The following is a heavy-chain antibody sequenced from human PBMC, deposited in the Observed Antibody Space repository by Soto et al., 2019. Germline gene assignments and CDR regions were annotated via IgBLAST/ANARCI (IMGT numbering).Heavy chain of an antibody. CDR2: IIPIFGTA. V-gene: IGHV1-69*01. D-gene: IGHD2-21*02. CDR3: ARLLYCGGDCYLFDY. J-gene: IGHJ4*02. Sequence: QVQLVQSGAEVKKPGSSVKVSCKASGGTYSSYAISWVRQAPGQGLEWMGGIIPIFGTANYAQKFQGRVTITADESTSTAYMELSSLRSEDTAVYYCARLLYCGGDCYLFDYWGQGTLVTVSS. CDR1: GGTYSSYA.